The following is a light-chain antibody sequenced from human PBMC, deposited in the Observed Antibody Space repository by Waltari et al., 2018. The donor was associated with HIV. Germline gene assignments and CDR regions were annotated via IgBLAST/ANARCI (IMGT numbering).Light chain of an antibody. Sequence: QSALPQPRSVSGSPGQSVTISCTGTSSDVRPYNYVSWYQQHPGKAPKLMIYDVNQRPSGVPDRFSGSKSGNTASLTISGLQPEDEADYYCCSYAGRYVFGSGTEVTVL. J-gene: IGLJ1*01. CDR3: CSYAGRYV. CDR1: SSDVRPYNY. CDR2: DVN. V-gene: IGLV2-11*01.